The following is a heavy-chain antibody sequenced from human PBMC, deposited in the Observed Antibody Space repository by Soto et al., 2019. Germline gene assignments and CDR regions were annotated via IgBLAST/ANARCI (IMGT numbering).Heavy chain of an antibody. D-gene: IGHD3-10*01. J-gene: IGHJ4*02. CDR2: IYHSGST. CDR1: SGSISSSNW. CDR3: ARELLWFGELLVY. Sequence: PETLSLTCAVSSGSISSSNWWSWVRQPPGKGLEWIGEIYHSGSTNYNPSLKSRVTISVDKSKNQFSLKLSSVTAADTAVYYCARELLWFGELLVYWGQGTLVTVSS. V-gene: IGHV4-4*03.